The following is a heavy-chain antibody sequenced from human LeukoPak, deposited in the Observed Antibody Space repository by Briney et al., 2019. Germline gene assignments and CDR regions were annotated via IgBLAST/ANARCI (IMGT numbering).Heavy chain of an antibody. D-gene: IGHD3-9*01. Sequence: ASVKVSCKASVYTFTGYAMRWVRQAPGQGLEWVGRLDPNSGGTNYAQDFQGSVTITRDTSINTAYMELSRLRSDDTAKYYCTRDLTISGPIGIWGQGTLVTVSA. CDR3: TRDLTISGPIGI. CDR2: LDPNSGGT. V-gene: IGHV1-2*06. J-gene: IGHJ4*02. CDR1: VYTFTGYA.